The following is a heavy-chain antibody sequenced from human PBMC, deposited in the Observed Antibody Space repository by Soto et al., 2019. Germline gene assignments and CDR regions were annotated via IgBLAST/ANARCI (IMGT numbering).Heavy chain of an antibody. D-gene: IGHD1-26*01. CDR1: GFTFSSYW. CDR3: ARDKIVGATYFDS. CDR2: MNQDGSEK. Sequence: EVQLVESGGGLVQPGGSLRLSCAASGFTFSSYWMSWVRQAPGKGLEWVANMNQDGSEKYYVDSVKGRITISRDNAKNSLYLQMNSLRAEDTAVYYCARDKIVGATYFDSWGQGTVVTVSS. V-gene: IGHV3-7*03. J-gene: IGHJ4*02.